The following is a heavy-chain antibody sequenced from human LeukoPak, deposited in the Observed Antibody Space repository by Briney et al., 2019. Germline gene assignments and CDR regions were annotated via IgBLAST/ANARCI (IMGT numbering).Heavy chain of an antibody. D-gene: IGHD3-10*01. V-gene: IGHV4-34*01. CDR1: GGSFSGYY. CDR3: ARHRRNYYGSGSYSQSRPYYFDY. J-gene: IGHJ4*02. Sequence: PSETLSLTCAVYGGSFSGYYWSWIRQPPGKGLEWIGEINHSGSTNYNPSLKSRVTISVDTSKNQFSLKLSSVTAADTAVHYCARHRRNYYGSGSYSQSRPYYFDYWGQGTLVTVSS. CDR2: INHSGST.